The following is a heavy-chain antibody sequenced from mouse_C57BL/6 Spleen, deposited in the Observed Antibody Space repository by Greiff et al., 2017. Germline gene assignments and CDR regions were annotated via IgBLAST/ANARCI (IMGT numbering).Heavy chain of an antibody. Sequence: VKLMESGAELVKPGASVKMSCKASGYTFTSYWITWVKQRPGQGLEWIGDIYPGSGSTNYNEKFKSKATLTVDTSSSTAYMQLSSLTSEDSAVYYCAREGYDYDYYYAMDDWGQGTSVTVSS. CDR3: AREGYDYDYYYAMDD. J-gene: IGHJ4*01. CDR1: GYTFTSYW. CDR2: IYPGSGST. V-gene: IGHV1-55*01. D-gene: IGHD2-4*01.